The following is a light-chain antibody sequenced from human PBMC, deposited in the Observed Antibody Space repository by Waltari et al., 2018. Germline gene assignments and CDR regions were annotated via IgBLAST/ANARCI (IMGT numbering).Light chain of an antibody. CDR2: DVT. V-gene: IGLV2-14*03. CDR1: SSDAGGFNH. CDR3: GSYVSSSTFV. Sequence: QSALSQPASVSGSPGQSITISCTGTSSDAGGFNHVSWYQQLPGKVPKLIIFDVTSRPSGVSSRFSGYKSDNTASLTISGLQADDEAEYFCGSYVSSSTFVFGSGTKVTVL. J-gene: IGLJ1*01.